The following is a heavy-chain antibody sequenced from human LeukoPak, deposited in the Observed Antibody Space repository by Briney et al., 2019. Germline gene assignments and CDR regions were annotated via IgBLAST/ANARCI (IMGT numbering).Heavy chain of an antibody. CDR1: GFTFSSYG. V-gene: IGHV3-30*19. CDR2: ISYDGSNK. D-gene: IGHD3-3*01. J-gene: IGHJ4*02. Sequence: GGSLRLSCAASGFTFSSYGMHWVRQAPGKGLEWVAVISYDGSNKYYADSVKGRFTISRDNSKNTLYLQMNSLRAEDTAVYYCARPQLIYDFWSGYGYWGQGTLVTVSS. CDR3: ARPQLIYDFWSGYGY.